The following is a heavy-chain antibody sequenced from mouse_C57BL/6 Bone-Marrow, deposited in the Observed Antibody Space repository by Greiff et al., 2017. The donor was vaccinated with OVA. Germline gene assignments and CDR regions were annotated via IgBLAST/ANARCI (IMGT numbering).Heavy chain of an antibody. CDR2: INYDGSST. V-gene: IGHV5-16*01. CDR3: ARDHYCGRNYWYFGG. J-gene: IGHJ1*03. CDR1: GFTFSDYY. Sequence: EVLLQQSVAGLVQPGSSIKLSCTASGFTFSDYYMPWVRQVPEKGLEWVANINYDGSSTYYLDSLKSRFIISRDNAQNILYLQMSSLKSEDTATYYYARDHYCGRNYWYFGGWGKGATVTVSS. D-gene: IGHD1-1*01.